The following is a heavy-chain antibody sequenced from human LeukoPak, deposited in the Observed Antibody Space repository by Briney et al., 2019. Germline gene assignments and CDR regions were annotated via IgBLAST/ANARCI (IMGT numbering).Heavy chain of an antibody. CDR2: IRSKAYGGTT. CDR1: GFTFGDYA. CDR3: TRDRLWFGESPDAFDI. V-gene: IGHV3-49*04. D-gene: IGHD3-10*01. J-gene: IGHJ3*02. Sequence: GGSLRLSCTASGFTFGDYAMSWDRQAPGKGLEWVGFIRSKAYGGTTEYAASVKGRFTISRDDSKSIAYLQMNSLKTEDTAVYYCTRDRLWFGESPDAFDIWGQGTMVTVSS.